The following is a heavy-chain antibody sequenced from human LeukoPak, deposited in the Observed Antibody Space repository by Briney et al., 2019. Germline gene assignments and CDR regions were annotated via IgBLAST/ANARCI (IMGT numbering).Heavy chain of an antibody. Sequence: IPGGSLRLSCAASGFTFSSYSMNWVRQAPGKGLEWVSSISSSSSYIYYADSVKGRFTISRDNAKNSLYLQMNSLRAEDTAVYYCARDNRVLISSSTNFDYWGQGTPVTVSS. CDR1: GFTFSSYS. CDR2: ISSSSSYI. CDR3: ARDNRVLISSSTNFDY. D-gene: IGHD6-6*01. J-gene: IGHJ4*02. V-gene: IGHV3-21*01.